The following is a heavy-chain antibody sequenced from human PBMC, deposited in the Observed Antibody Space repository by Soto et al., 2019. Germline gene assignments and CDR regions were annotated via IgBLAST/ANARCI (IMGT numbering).Heavy chain of an antibody. J-gene: IGHJ6*02. V-gene: IGHV5-10-1*01. CDR3: ARTTETTCSPVGNYGMDV. CDR2: IDPSDSYT. CDR1: GYSFTSYW. Sequence: GESLKISCRGSGYSFTSYWISWVRQLPGKGLEWLGRIDPSDSYTNYSPSFQVHVTISADKSISTAYLQWSSLKASDTAMYYCARTTETTCSPVGNYGMDVWGQGTTVTVSS. D-gene: IGHD4-17*01.